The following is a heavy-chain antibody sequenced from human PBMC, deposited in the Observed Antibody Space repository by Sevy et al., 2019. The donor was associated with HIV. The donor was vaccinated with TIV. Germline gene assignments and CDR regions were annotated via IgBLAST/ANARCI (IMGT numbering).Heavy chain of an antibody. V-gene: IGHV1-18*04. CDR2: ISVYSGNT. J-gene: IGHJ5*02. CDR3: ARDGGFQWLIPNWFDP. CDR1: GYIFRSYG. D-gene: IGHD6-19*01. Sequence: ASVKVSCKASGYIFRSYGISWVRQAPGQGLEWMGWISVYSGNTKYPPKVQGRVTMTTDTCTSTAYMELRSLRSDDTAVYYCARDGGFQWLIPNWFDPWGQGTLVTVSS.